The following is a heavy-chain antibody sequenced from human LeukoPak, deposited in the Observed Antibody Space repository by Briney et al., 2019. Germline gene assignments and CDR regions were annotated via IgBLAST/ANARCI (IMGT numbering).Heavy chain of an antibody. CDR2: IGTAGDT. J-gene: IGHJ6*02. CDR3: ARAFEGLKGMDV. CDR1: GFTFSSYD. V-gene: IGHV3-13*01. Sequence: GGSLRLSCAASGFTFSSYDMHWDRQATGKGLEWVSAIGTAGDTYYPGSVKGRFTISRENAKNSLYLQMNSLRAGDTAVYYCARAFEGLKGMDVWGQGTTVTVSS.